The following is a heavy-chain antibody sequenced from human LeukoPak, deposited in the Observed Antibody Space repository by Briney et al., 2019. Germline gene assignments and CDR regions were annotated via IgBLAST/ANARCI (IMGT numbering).Heavy chain of an antibody. CDR3: ARGLGAYQFDY. Sequence: QTGGSLRLSCAASGFTFSIYWMHWVRQAPGKGLLWISAMNSDGSNTRYADSVTGRFTISRDNAKNTLYLQVDSLRAEDTAVYYCARGLGAYQFDYWGQGTLVTVSS. CDR2: MNSDGSNT. V-gene: IGHV3-74*01. CDR1: GFTFSIYW. D-gene: IGHD2-2*01. J-gene: IGHJ4*02.